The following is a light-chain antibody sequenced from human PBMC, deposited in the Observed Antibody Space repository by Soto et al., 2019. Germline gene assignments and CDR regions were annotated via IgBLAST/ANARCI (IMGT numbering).Light chain of an antibody. Sequence: EIVLTQSPGTLSLSPGERATLSCSASQSVSNNYLAWYQQKPGQAPRLLIYGASNRATGIPDRFSGSGCGTDFTLTISRLEPEDFAVYYCQQYGSSGTFGQGTKVEIK. CDR1: QSVSNNY. CDR2: GAS. CDR3: QQYGSSGT. V-gene: IGKV3-20*01. J-gene: IGKJ1*01.